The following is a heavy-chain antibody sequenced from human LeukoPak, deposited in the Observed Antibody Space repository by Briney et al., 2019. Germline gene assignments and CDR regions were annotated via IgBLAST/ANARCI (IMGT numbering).Heavy chain of an antibody. Sequence: PGGSLRLSCAASGNYWMHWVRQAPAKALVWVSHINSDGSWTGYADSVKGRFTISRDNSKNTLYLQMNSLRAEDTAVYYCAKDKENGWYNAFDIWGQGTMVTVSS. D-gene: IGHD6-19*01. V-gene: IGHV3-74*01. J-gene: IGHJ3*02. CDR2: INSDGSWT. CDR3: AKDKENGWYNAFDI. CDR1: GNYW.